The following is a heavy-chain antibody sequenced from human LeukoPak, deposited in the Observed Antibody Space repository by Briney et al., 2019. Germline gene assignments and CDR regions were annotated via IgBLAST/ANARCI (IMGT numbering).Heavy chain of an antibody. CDR3: AKNRALLRFGELSGWYFDY. CDR1: GFTFSSYA. Sequence: PGGSLRLSCAASGFTFSSYAMSWVRQAPGKGLEWVSAISGSGGSTYYADSVKGRFTISRDNSKNTLYLQMNSLRAEDTAVYYCAKNRALLRFGELSGWYFDYWGQGTLVTVSS. V-gene: IGHV3-23*01. J-gene: IGHJ4*02. D-gene: IGHD3-10*01. CDR2: ISGSGGST.